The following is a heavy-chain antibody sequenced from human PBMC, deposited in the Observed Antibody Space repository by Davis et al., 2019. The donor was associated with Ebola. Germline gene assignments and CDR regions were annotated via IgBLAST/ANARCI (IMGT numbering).Heavy chain of an antibody. CDR1: GFTFSSYW. CDR2: IKQDGSEK. J-gene: IGHJ6*02. D-gene: IGHD3-10*01. Sequence: PGGSLRLSCAASGFTFSSYWMSWVRQAPGKGLEWVANIKQDGSEKYYVDSVKGRFTISRDNAKNSLYLQMNSLRAEDTAVYYCARDSGDSYYYYYGMDVWGQGTTVTVSS. V-gene: IGHV3-7*01. CDR3: ARDSGDSYYYYYGMDV.